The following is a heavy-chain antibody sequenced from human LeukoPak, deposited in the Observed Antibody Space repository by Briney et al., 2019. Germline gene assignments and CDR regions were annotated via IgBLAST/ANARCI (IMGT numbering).Heavy chain of an antibody. Sequence: SETLSLTCTVSGGSISSYYWSWIRQPPGKGLEWIGYIYYSGSTNYNPSLKSRVTISVDTSKNQFSLKLSSMTAADTAVYYCARVRGSSWYVYYYYMDVWGKGTTVTVSS. CDR1: GGSISSYY. CDR2: IYYSGST. V-gene: IGHV4-59*01. J-gene: IGHJ6*03. CDR3: ARVRGSSWYVYYYYMDV. D-gene: IGHD6-13*01.